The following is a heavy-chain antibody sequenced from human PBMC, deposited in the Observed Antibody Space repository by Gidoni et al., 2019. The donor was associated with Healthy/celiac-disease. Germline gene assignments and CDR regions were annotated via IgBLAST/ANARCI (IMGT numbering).Heavy chain of an antibody. V-gene: IGHV1-3*01. CDR1: GSTFTSYA. CDR2: INAGNGNT. CDR3: AREGCSGGSCLIYYYYYGMDV. D-gene: IGHD2-15*01. J-gene: IGHJ6*02. Sequence: QVQLVQSGAEVKKPGASVKVSCKASGSTFTSYAMHWVRQAPGQRLEWMGWINAGNGNTKYSQKFQGRVTITRDTSASTAYMELSSLRSEDTAVYYCAREGCSGGSCLIYYYYYGMDVWGQGTTVTVSS.